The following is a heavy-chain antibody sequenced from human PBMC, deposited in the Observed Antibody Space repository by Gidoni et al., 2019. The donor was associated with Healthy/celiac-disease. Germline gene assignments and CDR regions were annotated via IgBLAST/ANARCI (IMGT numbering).Heavy chain of an antibody. CDR3: ARDLGRAEADDYCYCYMDD. CDR1: AGTFSSYA. J-gene: IGHJ6*03. V-gene: IGHV1-69*01. Sequence: SSVKASCKASAGTFSSYAISWVRQAPGQGLEWMGGIIPIFGTATYAQKFQDRVTITADESTSTAYMELSSLRSKNTAVYYCARDLGRAEADDYCYCYMDDWGKGTTVTVSS. CDR2: IIPIFGTA. D-gene: IGHD6-13*01.